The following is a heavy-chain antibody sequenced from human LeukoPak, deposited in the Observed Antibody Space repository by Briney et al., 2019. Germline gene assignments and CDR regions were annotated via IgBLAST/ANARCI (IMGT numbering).Heavy chain of an antibody. CDR2: ISYGGSNK. CDR1: GFTFGNYA. V-gene: IGHV3-30*04. CDR3: ARGQFRLSDFDSSAFDY. J-gene: IGHJ4*02. D-gene: IGHD3-22*01. Sequence: GGSLRLSCVASGFTFGNYAMHWVRQAPGKGLEWVAVISYGGSNKYYADSVNGRFIISRDNSKNTLYLQMISLSAEDTAVYYCARGQFRLSDFDSSAFDYWGQGTLVTVSS.